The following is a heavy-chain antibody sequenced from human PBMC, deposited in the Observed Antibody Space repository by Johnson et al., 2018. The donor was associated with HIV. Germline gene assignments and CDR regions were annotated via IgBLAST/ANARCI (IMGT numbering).Heavy chain of an antibody. CDR3: ARMTTTVSHHDGFDM. Sequence: QEQLVESGGGVVQPGRSLRLSCAASGFTFSSYGMHWVRQAPGKGLEWVAVIWYDGSNKYYADSVKGRFTISRDNSKNTLDLQMNSLRAEDTAVYYCARMTTTVSHHDGFDMWGQGTLVTVSS. J-gene: IGHJ3*02. V-gene: IGHV3-33*01. CDR1: GFTFSSYG. D-gene: IGHD4-17*01. CDR2: IWYDGSNK.